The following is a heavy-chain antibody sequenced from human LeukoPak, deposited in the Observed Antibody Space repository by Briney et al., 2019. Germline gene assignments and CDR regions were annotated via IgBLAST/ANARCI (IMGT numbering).Heavy chain of an antibody. CDR2: IWPDGSNK. V-gene: IGHV3-33*01. D-gene: IGHD3-10*01. Sequence: GGSLRLSCAASGFTFSAYGIHWVRQAPGKGLEWVAVIWPDGSNKYYADSVKGRFTISRDNSKNTVYLQMNSLRAEDTAVYYCALISDVFDIGVQGKMVTVSS. CDR3: ALISDVFDI. CDR1: GFTFSAYG. J-gene: IGHJ3*02.